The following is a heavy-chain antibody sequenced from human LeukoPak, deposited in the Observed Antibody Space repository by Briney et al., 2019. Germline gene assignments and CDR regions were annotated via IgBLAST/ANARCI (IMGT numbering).Heavy chain of an antibody. CDR2: IWYDGSDK. CDR1: GLTFRNHG. Sequence: GTSLRLSCAASGLTFRNHGMHWVRQAPGKGLEWVAIIWYDGSDKYYADSVKGRFTISRDNSKNTLYLQMNSLRAEDTAVYYCARDIGAARYFDYWGQGTQVTVSS. D-gene: IGHD6-6*01. V-gene: IGHV3-33*01. CDR3: ARDIGAARYFDY. J-gene: IGHJ4*02.